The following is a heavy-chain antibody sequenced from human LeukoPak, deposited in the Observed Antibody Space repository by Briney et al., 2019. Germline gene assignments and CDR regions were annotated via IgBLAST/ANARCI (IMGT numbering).Heavy chain of an antibody. CDR1: GGSISSSY. D-gene: IGHD6-13*01. J-gene: IGHJ4*02. CDR3: ARGVSRRGSSWYPPNYY. Sequence: PSETLSLTCTVSGGSISSSYWSWIRQPPGKGLEWIGYIYYSGRTNYNPSLKSRVTISVDTSKKQFSLKLSSVTAADTAVYYCARGVSRRGSSWYPPNYYWGQGTLVTVSS. CDR2: IYYSGRT. V-gene: IGHV4-59*01.